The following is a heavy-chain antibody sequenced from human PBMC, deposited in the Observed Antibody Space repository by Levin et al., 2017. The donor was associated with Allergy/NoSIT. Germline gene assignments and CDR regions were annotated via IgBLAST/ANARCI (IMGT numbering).Heavy chain of an antibody. V-gene: IGHV1-18*01. CDR2: INIYNGDT. J-gene: IGHJ4*02. D-gene: IGHD1-26*01. Sequence: ASVKVSCKSSGYTLSSHGITWARQAPGQGLEWMGWINIYNGDTKYVQKLQGRVSLTTDTSTNTASVELKSLRSDDTAVYYCATVGASGAWSDSWGQGTLVTVSS. CDR3: ATVGASGAWSDS. CDR1: GYTLSSHG.